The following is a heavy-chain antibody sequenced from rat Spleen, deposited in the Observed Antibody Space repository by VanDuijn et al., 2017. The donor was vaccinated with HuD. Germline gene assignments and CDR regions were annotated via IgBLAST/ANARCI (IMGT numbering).Heavy chain of an antibody. J-gene: IGHJ3*01. CDR3: ARHGNNYGWFAY. D-gene: IGHD1-10*01. V-gene: IGHV5S23*01. Sequence: EVQLVESDGGLVQPGRSLKLSCAASGFTFSNYDMAWVRQAPTKGLEWVASITNAAGKVHYPDSVKGRFTISRDTAQNTLYLQMNSPTSEDTATYYCARHGNNYGWFAYWGQGTLVTVSS. CDR2: ITNAAGKV. CDR1: GFTFSNYD.